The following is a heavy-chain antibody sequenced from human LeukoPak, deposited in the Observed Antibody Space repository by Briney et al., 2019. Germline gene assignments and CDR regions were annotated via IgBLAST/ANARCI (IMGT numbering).Heavy chain of an antibody. CDR2: ISYSGST. Sequence: SETLSLTCTVSGDSFSNYYWSWIRQSPGKGLEWIGYISYSGSTNQNPSLKSRATISIDTSKNQFSLKLSSVTAADTAVYYCARHRSTGWFLWGQGTLVTVSS. J-gene: IGHJ4*02. V-gene: IGHV4-59*08. CDR3: ARHRSTGWFL. D-gene: IGHD6-19*01. CDR1: GDSFSNYY.